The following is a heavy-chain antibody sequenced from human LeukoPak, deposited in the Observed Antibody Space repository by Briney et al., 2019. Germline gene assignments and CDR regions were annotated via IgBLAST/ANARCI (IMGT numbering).Heavy chain of an antibody. CDR3: AGLKVDYSGSAGYYYLDY. V-gene: IGHV1-69*06. J-gene: IGHJ4*02. D-gene: IGHD3-22*01. Sequence: ASVNVSYTASGRTFTNFALSWVRQAPGQGLEWVGRVLPLFGTANYAQKFQGRVTITADKSTSTGYMELSSLRSEDTAVYYCAGLKVDYSGSAGYYYLDYWGQGTLVTVSS. CDR2: VLPLFGTA. CDR1: GRTFTNFA.